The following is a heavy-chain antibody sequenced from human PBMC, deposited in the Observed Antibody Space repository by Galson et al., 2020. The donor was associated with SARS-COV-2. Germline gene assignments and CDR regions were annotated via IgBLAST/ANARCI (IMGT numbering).Heavy chain of an antibody. CDR1: GFTFSSYS. D-gene: IGHD3-22*01. CDR2: ISSSSSTI. Sequence: GESLKISCAASGFTFSSYSMNWVRQAPGKGLEWVSYISSSSSTIYYADSVKGRFTISRDNAKNSLYLQMNSLRAEDTAVYYCAQSTDYYDSSGSLDYWGQGTLVTVSS. CDR3: AQSTDYYDSSGSLDY. V-gene: IGHV3-48*04. J-gene: IGHJ4*02.